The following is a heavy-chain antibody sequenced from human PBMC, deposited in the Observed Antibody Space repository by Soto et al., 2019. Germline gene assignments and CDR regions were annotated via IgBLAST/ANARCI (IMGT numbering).Heavy chain of an antibody. V-gene: IGHV1-69*12. CDR3: ARPLYTYCSGGSGGPPGYYYGKVV. D-gene: IGHD2-15*01. Sequence: QVQLVQSGAEVKKPGSSVKVSCKAFGGTFSSYAISWVRQAPGRGLEWMGGIIPIFGTANYAQKFQGRVTITADESTRTAYMELSSLRSQDTAVYYCARPLYTYCSGGSGGPPGYYYGKVVWGQGTTVSVSS. CDR2: IIPIFGTA. CDR1: GGTFSSYA. J-gene: IGHJ6*02.